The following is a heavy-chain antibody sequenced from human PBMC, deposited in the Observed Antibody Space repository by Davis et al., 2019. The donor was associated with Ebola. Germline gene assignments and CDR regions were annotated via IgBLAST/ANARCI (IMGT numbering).Heavy chain of an antibody. V-gene: IGHV4-59*12. D-gene: IGHD2-21*01. Sequence: PSETLSLTCTVSPSSLTTYFWSWIRQPPGKGLEWVGYIHHSGSANSNPSLKSRVTFSIDTSKSQVSLKLTSVTAADTAVYYCARDTRPCGGDCYDDTFDMWGQGTMVIVCS. CDR1: PSSLTTYF. CDR2: IHHSGSA. CDR3: ARDTRPCGGDCYDDTFDM. J-gene: IGHJ3*02.